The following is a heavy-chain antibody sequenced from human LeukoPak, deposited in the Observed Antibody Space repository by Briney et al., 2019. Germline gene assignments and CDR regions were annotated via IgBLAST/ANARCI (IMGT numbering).Heavy chain of an antibody. CDR1: GFTFSTYW. V-gene: IGHV4-59*01. Sequence: GSLRLSCAASGFTFSTYWMHWIRQPPGKGLEWIGCMFYSGTTNYNPSLKSRVTISVDTSKNQFSLKLSSVTAADTAVYYCARDLLSSGDYWGQGTLVTVSS. CDR2: MFYSGTT. J-gene: IGHJ4*02. CDR3: ARDLLSSGDY.